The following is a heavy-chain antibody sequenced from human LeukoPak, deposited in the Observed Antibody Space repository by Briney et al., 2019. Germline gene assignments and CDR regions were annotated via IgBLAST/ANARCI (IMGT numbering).Heavy chain of an antibody. J-gene: IGHJ4*02. CDR2: IEGDGSTT. Sequence: GRSLRLSCAASGFTFSSHWMHWVRQAPGKGLVWVSHIEGDGSTTSYADSVKGRFTISRDNAKNTLYLQMNDLRAEDTAVYYCARTANSFDCWGQGTLVTVSS. V-gene: IGHV3-74*01. CDR1: GFTFSSHW. CDR3: ARTANSFDC.